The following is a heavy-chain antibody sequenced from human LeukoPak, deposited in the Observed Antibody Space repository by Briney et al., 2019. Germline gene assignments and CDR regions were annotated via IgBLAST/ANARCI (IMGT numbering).Heavy chain of an antibody. CDR3: TREVPYSSGYFDY. Sequence: ASVKVSCKVSGYTLTELSMHWVRQAPGKGLEWMGGFDPEDGETIYAQKFQGRVTMTRSTSANLAYMELTSLTSEDTAVYYCTREVPYSSGYFDYWGQGTLVTVSS. CDR1: GYTLTELS. V-gene: IGHV1-24*01. J-gene: IGHJ4*02. CDR2: FDPEDGET. D-gene: IGHD3-22*01.